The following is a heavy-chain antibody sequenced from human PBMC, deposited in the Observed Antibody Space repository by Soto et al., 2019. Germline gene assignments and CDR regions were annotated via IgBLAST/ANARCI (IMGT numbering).Heavy chain of an antibody. D-gene: IGHD6-19*01. Sequence: PGGSLRLSCAASGFTCSSYDMSWVRQAPGKGLEWVSTILVGGNTYYADSVKGRFTISRDNAKNSLFLQMNSLRDEDTAVYYCARESPSSQWLPTRYFDYWGQGTQVTVSS. J-gene: IGHJ4*02. V-gene: IGHV3-23*01. CDR3: ARESPSSQWLPTRYFDY. CDR1: GFTCSSYD. CDR2: ILVGGNT.